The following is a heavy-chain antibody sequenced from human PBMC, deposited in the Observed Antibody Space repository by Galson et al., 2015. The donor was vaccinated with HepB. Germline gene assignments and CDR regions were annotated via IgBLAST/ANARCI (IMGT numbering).Heavy chain of an antibody. CDR2: ILYDGSND. CDR3: AKETIAGRGDLDY. Sequence: SLRLSCAASGFTFSNYGMHWVRQTPGRGLEWVALILYDGSNDDYADAVKGRFTISRDNSQNTLYLQMNSQTAEATAVYYCAKETIAGRGDLDYWGQGALVTVTS. D-gene: IGHD6-6*01. CDR1: GFTFSNYG. J-gene: IGHJ4*02. V-gene: IGHV3-30*18.